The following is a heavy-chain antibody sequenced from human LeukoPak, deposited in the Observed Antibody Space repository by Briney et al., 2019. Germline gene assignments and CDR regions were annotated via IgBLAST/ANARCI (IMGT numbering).Heavy chain of an antibody. CDR1: GFTFSTYS. CDR2: ISTSSSYI. Sequence: GGSLRLSCAASGFTFSTYSMNWVRQAPGKGLEWVSSISTSSSYIYYADSVKGRFTISRDNAKNSLFLQMNSLRAEDTAVYYCARGGEMATQLFFYLDYWGQGTLVTVSS. J-gene: IGHJ4*02. D-gene: IGHD5-24*01. V-gene: IGHV3-21*01. CDR3: ARGGEMATQLFFYLDY.